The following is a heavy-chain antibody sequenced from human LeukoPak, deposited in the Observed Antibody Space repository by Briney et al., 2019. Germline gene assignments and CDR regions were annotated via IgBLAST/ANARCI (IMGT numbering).Heavy chain of an antibody. J-gene: IGHJ4*02. V-gene: IGHV3-21*01. D-gene: IGHD6-19*01. CDR2: ISSSSSYI. CDR3: ARDLQWLENTY. CDR1: GVTFSSYS. Sequence: GGSLRLSCAASGVTFSSYSMNWVRQARGEGGEWVSSISSSSSYIYYADSVKGRFTISRDNAKNSLYLQMNSLRAEDTAVYYCARDLQWLENTYWGQGTLVTVSS.